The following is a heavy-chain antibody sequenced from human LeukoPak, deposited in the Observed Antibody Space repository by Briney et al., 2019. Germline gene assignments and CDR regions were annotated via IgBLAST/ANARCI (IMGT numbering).Heavy chain of an antibody. V-gene: IGHV4-34*01. J-gene: IGHJ4*02. CDR1: GGSFSRYS. CDR2: SNHSGSS. CDR3: ASAPNYYTSTGSDH. Sequence: PSETLSLTCAVYGGSFSRYSWSWVRQPPGKGLEWIGESNHSGSSRYSPSLKSRVTMSLDTSKNQFSLRLSSVTAADTAVYYCASAPNYYTSTGSDHWGQGTLVTVSS. D-gene: IGHD3-22*01.